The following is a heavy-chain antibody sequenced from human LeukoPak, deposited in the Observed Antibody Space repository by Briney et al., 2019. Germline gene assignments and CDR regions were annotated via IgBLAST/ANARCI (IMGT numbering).Heavy chain of an antibody. CDR1: GFTFSSYG. V-gene: IGHV3-30*02. D-gene: IGHD3-22*01. J-gene: IGHJ4*02. CDR3: AKKAPPAGGSGYSPPFDY. Sequence: GGSLRLSCAASGFTFSSYGMHWVRQAPGKGLEWVAFIRYDGSNKYYADSVKGRFTISRDNSKNTLYLQMNSLRAEDTAVYYCAKKAPPAGGSGYSPPFDYWGQGTLVTVSS. CDR2: IRYDGSNK.